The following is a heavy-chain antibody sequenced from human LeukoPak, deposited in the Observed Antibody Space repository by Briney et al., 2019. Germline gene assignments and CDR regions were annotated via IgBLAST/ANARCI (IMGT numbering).Heavy chain of an antibody. J-gene: IGHJ4*02. D-gene: IGHD2-15*01. V-gene: IGHV3-20*04. CDR2: INWNGGST. Sequence: PGGSLRLSCAASGFTFDDYGMSWVRQAPGKGLEWVSGINWNGGSTGYADSVKGRFTISRDNAKNSLYLQMNSLRADDTAVYYCARGPRDPTEFCSRGACAPTYEVWGQGALVTVSS. CDR1: GFTFDDYG. CDR3: ARGPRDPTEFCSRGACAPTYEV.